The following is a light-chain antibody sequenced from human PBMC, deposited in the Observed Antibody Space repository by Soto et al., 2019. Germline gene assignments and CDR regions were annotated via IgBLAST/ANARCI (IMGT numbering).Light chain of an antibody. CDR2: KAS. J-gene: IGKJ1*01. Sequence: DIQMTQSPSTLSASVGDRVTITCRDSQSISSWLAWYQQKPGKAPKLLIYKASSLESGVPSRFSGSGSGTEVTLTISSLQPDDFATYYCQQYNSYQWTFGQGTKVEIK. CDR3: QQYNSYQWT. V-gene: IGKV1-5*03. CDR1: QSISSW.